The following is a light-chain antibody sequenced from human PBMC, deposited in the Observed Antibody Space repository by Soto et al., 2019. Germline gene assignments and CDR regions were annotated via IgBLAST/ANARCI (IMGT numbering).Light chain of an antibody. CDR1: CSDVGAYDF. J-gene: IGLJ1*01. V-gene: IGLV2-14*03. Sequence: QSVLTQPASVSGSPGQSITISCTGTCSDVGAYDFVSWYQQHPDKAPKLMIYEVRNRPSGVSNRFSGSKSVNTATLTISGLQAEDEADYYCSSYTTSSTRVFGTGTKLTVL. CDR2: EVR. CDR3: SSYTTSSTRV.